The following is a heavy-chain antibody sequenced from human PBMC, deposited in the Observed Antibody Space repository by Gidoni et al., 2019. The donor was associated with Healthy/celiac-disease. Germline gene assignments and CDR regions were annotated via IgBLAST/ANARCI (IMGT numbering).Heavy chain of an antibody. V-gene: IGHV4-59*01. Sequence: QVQLQESGPGLVKPSETLSLPCTVSGGSISSYYWSWIRQPPGKGLEWIGYIYYSGSTNYNPSLKSRVTISVDTSKNQFSLKLSSVTAADTAVYYCARTNPSLNDAFDIWGQGTMVTVSS. CDR3: ARTNPSLNDAFDI. CDR1: GGSISSYY. D-gene: IGHD3-16*02. CDR2: IYYSGST. J-gene: IGHJ3*02.